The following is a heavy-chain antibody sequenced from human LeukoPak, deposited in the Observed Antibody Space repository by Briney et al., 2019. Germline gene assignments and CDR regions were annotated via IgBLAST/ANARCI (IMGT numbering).Heavy chain of an antibody. D-gene: IGHD6-13*01. V-gene: IGHV1-2*02. CDR1: GYTFTGYY. Sequence: ASVKVSCKASGYTFTGYYMHWVRQAPGQGLEWMGWINPNSGGTNYAQKFQGRVTMTRDTSICTAYMELNRLRSDDTAVYYCARDVQQLANYYYYGLDVWGQGTTVTVSS. J-gene: IGHJ6*02. CDR3: ARDVQQLANYYYYGLDV. CDR2: INPNSGGT.